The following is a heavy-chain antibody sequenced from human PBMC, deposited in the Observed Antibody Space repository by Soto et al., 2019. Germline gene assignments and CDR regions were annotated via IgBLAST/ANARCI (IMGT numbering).Heavy chain of an antibody. J-gene: IGHJ5*02. V-gene: IGHV4-39*01. Sequence: SSETLSLTWTVSGGSISSSSYYWGWIRQPPGKGLEWIGSIYYSGSTYYNPSLKSRVTISVDTSKNQFSLKLSSVTAADTAVYYCASLEYSSSHKLGLDPWGQGTLVTVSS. CDR3: ASLEYSSSHKLGLDP. D-gene: IGHD6-6*01. CDR2: IYYSGST. CDR1: GGSISSSSYY.